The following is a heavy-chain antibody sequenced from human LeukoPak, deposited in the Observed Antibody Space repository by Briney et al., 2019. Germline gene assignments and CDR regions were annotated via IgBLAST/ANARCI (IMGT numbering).Heavy chain of an antibody. CDR3: ARSTVTARWKFDY. CDR2: INPNSGGT. J-gene: IGHJ4*02. V-gene: IGHV1-2*02. D-gene: IGHD4-17*01. CDR1: GYTFTGYY. Sequence: ASVTVSCKASGYTFTGYYMHWVRQAPGQGLEWMGWINPNSGGTNYAQKFQGRVTMTRDTSISTAYMELSRLRSDDTAVYYCARSTVTARWKFDYWGQGTLVTVSS.